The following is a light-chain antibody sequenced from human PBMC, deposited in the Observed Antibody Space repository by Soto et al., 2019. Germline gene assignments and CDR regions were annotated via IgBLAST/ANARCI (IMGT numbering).Light chain of an antibody. CDR1: SSDIGSNS. CDR3: QSYDNSLSGSWV. Sequence: QSVLTQPPSASRTPGQRVTIPCSGSSSDIGSNSVNWYQQLPGAAPRLLIYGNDHRPSGVPDRFSASKSGTSASLAISGLRSEDEAFYYCQSYDNSLSGSWVFGGGTKLTVL. J-gene: IGLJ3*02. CDR2: GND. V-gene: IGLV1-44*01.